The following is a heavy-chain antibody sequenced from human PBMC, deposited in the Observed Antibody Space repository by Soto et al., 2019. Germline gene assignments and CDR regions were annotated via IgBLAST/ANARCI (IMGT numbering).Heavy chain of an antibody. CDR3: ARDLAAGYSSSPWLVP. CDR2: IIPILGIA. D-gene: IGHD6-6*01. CDR1: GGTFSSYT. V-gene: IGHV1-69*04. Sequence: ASVKVSCKASGGTFSSYTISWVRQAPGQGLEWMGRIIPILGIANYAQKFQGRVTITADKSTSTAYMELSSLRSEDTAVYYCARDLAAGYSSSPWLVPSCQGLLRTLFS. J-gene: IGHJ5*02.